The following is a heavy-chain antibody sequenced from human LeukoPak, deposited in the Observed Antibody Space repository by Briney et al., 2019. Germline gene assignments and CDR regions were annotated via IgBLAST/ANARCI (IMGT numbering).Heavy chain of an antibody. CDR3: ARCIAADVPYNWFDP. J-gene: IGHJ5*02. V-gene: IGHV4-39*07. D-gene: IGHD6-13*01. CDR2: IYYSGST. Sequence: PSETLSLTCTVSGGSISSSSYYWGWIRQPPGKGLEWIGSIYYSGSTYYNPSLKSRVTISVDTSKNQFSLKLSSVTAADTAVYYCARCIAADVPYNWFDPWGQGTLVTVSS. CDR1: GGSISSSSYY.